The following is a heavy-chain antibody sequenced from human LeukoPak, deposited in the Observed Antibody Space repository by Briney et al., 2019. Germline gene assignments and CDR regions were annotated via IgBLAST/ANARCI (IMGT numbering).Heavy chain of an antibody. Sequence: SETLSLTCAVYGGSFSGYYWTWIRQPPGKGLEWIGYIYYSGSTNYNPSLKSRVTISVDTSKNQFSLKLRSVTAADTAVYYCARAYCSGGSCYSSRGMFDPWGQGTLVTVSS. J-gene: IGHJ5*02. CDR1: GGSFSGYY. D-gene: IGHD2-15*01. CDR3: ARAYCSGGSCYSSRGMFDP. V-gene: IGHV4-59*01. CDR2: IYYSGST.